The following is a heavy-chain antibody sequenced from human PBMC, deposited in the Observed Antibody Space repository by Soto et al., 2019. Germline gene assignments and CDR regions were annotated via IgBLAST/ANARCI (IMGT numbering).Heavy chain of an antibody. CDR3: TTDRLGPDDAFDI. CDR2: IKSKTDGGTT. V-gene: IGHV3-15*01. Sequence: GGSLRLSCAASGFTFSNAWMSWVRQAPGKGLEWVGRIKSKTDGGTTDYAAPVKGRFTISRDDSKNTLYLQMNSLKTEDTAVYYCTTDRLGPDDAFDIWGQGTMVTVSS. D-gene: IGHD3-3*01. J-gene: IGHJ3*02. CDR1: GFTFSNAW.